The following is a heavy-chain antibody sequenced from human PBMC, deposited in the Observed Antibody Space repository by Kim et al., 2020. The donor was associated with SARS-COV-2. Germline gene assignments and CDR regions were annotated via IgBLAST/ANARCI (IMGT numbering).Heavy chain of an antibody. V-gene: IGHV3-7*01. D-gene: IGHD6-13*01. J-gene: IGHJ4*02. CDR1: GFTFSAYW. CDR3: AKGNIADGY. CDR2: IKEDVRET. Sequence: GGSLRLSCAASGFTFSAYWMAWVRQTPGKGLEWVATIKEDVRETLYVDSAKGRFAISRDNARNSVFLQMNDLRPEDTAIYYCAKGNIADGYWGQGTLVT.